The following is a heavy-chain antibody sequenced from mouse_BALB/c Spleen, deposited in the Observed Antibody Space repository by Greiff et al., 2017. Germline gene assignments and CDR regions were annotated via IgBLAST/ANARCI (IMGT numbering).Heavy chain of an antibody. J-gene: IGHJ4*01. Sequence: VQLQQSGAELMKPGASVKISCKATGYTFSSYWIEWVKQRPGHGLEWIGEILPGSGSTNYNEKFKGKATFTADTSSNTAYMQLSSLTSEDSAVYYCARLDDGYYVYAMDYWGQGTSVTVSS. V-gene: IGHV1-9*01. CDR2: ILPGSGST. D-gene: IGHD2-3*01. CDR1: GYTFSSYW. CDR3: ARLDDGYYVYAMDY.